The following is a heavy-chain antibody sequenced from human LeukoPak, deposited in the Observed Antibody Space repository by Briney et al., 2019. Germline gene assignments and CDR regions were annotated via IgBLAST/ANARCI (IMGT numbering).Heavy chain of an antibody. D-gene: IGHD5-24*01. Sequence: ASVKVSCKASGYTFTSYYMHWVRQAPGQGLEWMGIINPSGGSTSYAQKFQGRVTMTRDMSTSTVYMELSSLRSEDTAVYYCARDGLDGYNYWGFDYWGQGTLVTVSS. CDR3: ARDGLDGYNYWGFDY. V-gene: IGHV1-46*01. CDR1: GYTFTSYY. J-gene: IGHJ4*02. CDR2: INPSGGST.